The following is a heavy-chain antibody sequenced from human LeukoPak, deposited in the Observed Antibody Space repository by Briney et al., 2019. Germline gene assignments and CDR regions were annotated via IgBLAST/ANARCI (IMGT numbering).Heavy chain of an antibody. V-gene: IGHV3-33*06. CDR2: IWYDGSNK. J-gene: IGHJ4*02. CDR1: GFTFSSYA. CDR3: AKDFLNYYDSSGYPDY. D-gene: IGHD3-22*01. Sequence: GGSLRLSCAASGFTFSSYAMSWVRQAPGKGLEWVAVIWYDGSNKYYADSVKGRFTISRDNSKNTLYLQMNSLRAEDTAVYCCAKDFLNYYDSSGYPDYWGQGTLVTVSS.